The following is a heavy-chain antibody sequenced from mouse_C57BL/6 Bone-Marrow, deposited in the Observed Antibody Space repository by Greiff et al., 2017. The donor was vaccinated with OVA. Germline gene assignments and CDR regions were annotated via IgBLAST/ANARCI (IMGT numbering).Heavy chain of an antibody. CDR1: GFSLTSYA. D-gene: IGHD3-2*02. Sequence: VQLMESGPGLVAPSQSLSITCTVSGFSLTSYATSWVRQPPGKGLAWLGVIWTGGGPNYTSALKSRLSISKDNSKSQVFLKMNSLQTDDTARYYCARVLRDSSGIYLDDWGQGTTLTVSS. J-gene: IGHJ2*01. CDR3: ARVLRDSSGIYLDD. CDR2: IWTGGGP. V-gene: IGHV2-9-1*01.